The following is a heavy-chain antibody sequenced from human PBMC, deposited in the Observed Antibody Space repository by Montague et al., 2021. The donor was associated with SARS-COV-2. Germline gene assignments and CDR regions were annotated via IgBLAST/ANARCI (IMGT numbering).Heavy chain of an antibody. J-gene: IGHJ5*02. CDR3: ARDDPYCTNGVSYTGNWFDP. D-gene: IGHD2-8*01. CDR1: GGSFNGYY. Sequence: SETLSLTCAVYGGSFNGYYWRWIRQPPGTGLEWIGEINHHGSTNYTPSLTRRIAISVDTSKNQLSLKLSSVTPDATAVYYCARDDPYCTNGVSYTGNWFDPWGQGTLVTVSS. V-gene: IGHV4-34*01. CDR2: INHHGST.